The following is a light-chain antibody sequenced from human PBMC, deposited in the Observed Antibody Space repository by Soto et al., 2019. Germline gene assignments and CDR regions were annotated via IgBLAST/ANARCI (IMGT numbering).Light chain of an antibody. V-gene: IGLV2-14*01. Sequence: QSALTQPASVSGSPGQSITISCTGTSSDVGGYNYVSWYQQYPGKAPKLMIYDVSNRPSGVSNRFSGSKSGNTASLTISGLQAEDEADYYCSSYTRSSTLRVVFGGGTKLTVL. CDR2: DVS. CDR3: SSYTRSSTLRVV. CDR1: SSDVGGYNY. J-gene: IGLJ2*01.